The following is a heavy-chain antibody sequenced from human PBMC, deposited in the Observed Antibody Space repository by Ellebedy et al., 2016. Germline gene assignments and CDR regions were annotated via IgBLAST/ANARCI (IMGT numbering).Heavy chain of an antibody. V-gene: IGHV3-21*01. D-gene: IGHD3-22*01. J-gene: IGHJ4*02. CDR1: GFTFRTYN. CDR2: ISRSSTFI. Sequence: GGSLRLXXAASGFTFRTYNMNWVRQAPGKGLEWVSSISRSSTFIYYADSVKGRFTISRDNAKNSLFLQMNRLRAEDTAVYYCVRGGKYYYDSKGYWGQGTLVTVSS. CDR3: VRGGKYYYDSKGY.